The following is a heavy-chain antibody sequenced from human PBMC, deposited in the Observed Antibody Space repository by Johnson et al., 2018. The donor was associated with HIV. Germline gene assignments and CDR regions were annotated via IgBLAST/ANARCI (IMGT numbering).Heavy chain of an antibody. CDR1: GFTFSSYW. D-gene: IGHD3-3*01. Sequence: EQLVESGGSVVRPGGSLRLSCAASGFTFSSYWMSWVRQAPGKGLEWVANIKQDGSEKYYVDSVKGRFTISRDNAKNSLYLQMNSLRAEDTAVYYCAREQFLESDAFDIWGQGTMVTVSS. CDR3: AREQFLESDAFDI. CDR2: IKQDGSEK. V-gene: IGHV3-7*01. J-gene: IGHJ3*02.